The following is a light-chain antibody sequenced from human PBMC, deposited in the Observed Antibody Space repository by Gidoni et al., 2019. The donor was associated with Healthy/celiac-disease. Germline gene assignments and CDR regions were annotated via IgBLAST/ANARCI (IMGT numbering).Light chain of an antibody. CDR2: DNN. CDR1: SSNIGNNY. CDR3: GTWDSSLSAGRV. Sequence: QSVLTHPPSVSAAPGQKVTISCSGSSSNIGNNYVSWYQQLPGTAPKLLIHDNNKRPSGIPDRFSGSKSGTSATLGITGLQTGDEADYYCGTWDSSLSAGRVFGGGTKLTVL. V-gene: IGLV1-51*01. J-gene: IGLJ3*02.